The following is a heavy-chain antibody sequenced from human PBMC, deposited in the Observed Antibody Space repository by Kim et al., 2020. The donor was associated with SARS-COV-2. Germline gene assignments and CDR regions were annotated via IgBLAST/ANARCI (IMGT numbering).Heavy chain of an antibody. CDR3: AKLLGCSSTSCSDY. CDR2: ISYDGSNK. D-gene: IGHD2-2*01. V-gene: IGHV3-30*18. J-gene: IGHJ4*02. Sequence: GGSLRLSCAASGFTFSSYGMHWVRPAPGKGLEWVAVISYDGSNKYYADSMKGRFTISRDNSKNTLYLQMNSLRAEDTAVYYCAKLLGCSSTSCSDYWGQGTLVTVSS. CDR1: GFTFSSYG.